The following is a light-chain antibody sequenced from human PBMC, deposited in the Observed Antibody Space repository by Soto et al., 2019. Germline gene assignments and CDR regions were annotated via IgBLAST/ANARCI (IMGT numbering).Light chain of an antibody. CDR1: SSDVGGYNY. J-gene: IGLJ3*02. CDR2: EVS. CDR3: SSYAGSNNLWV. Sequence: ALTQPPSASGSPGQSVTISCTGTSSDVGGYNYVSWYQQHPGKAPKLMIYEVSERPSGVPDRFSGSKSGNTASLTVSGLQAEDEADYYCSSYAGSNNLWVFGGGTKLTVL. V-gene: IGLV2-8*01.